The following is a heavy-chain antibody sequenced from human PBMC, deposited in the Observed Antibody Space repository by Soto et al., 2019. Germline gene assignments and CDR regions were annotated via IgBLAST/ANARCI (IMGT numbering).Heavy chain of an antibody. Sequence: SETLSLTCTVSGGSISSGDYYWSWIRQPPGKGLEWIGYIYYSGSTYYNPSLKGRVTISVDTSKNQFSLKLSSVTAADTAVYYCARGESGYGSGSYFGQFDYWGQGTLVTVSS. CDR2: IYYSGST. CDR3: ARGESGYGSGSYFGQFDY. CDR1: GGSISSGDYY. V-gene: IGHV4-30-4*01. J-gene: IGHJ4*02. D-gene: IGHD3-10*01.